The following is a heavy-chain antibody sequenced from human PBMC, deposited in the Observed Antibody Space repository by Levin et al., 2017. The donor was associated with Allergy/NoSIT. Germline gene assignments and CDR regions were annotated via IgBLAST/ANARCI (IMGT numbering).Heavy chain of an antibody. D-gene: IGHD3-16*01. V-gene: IGHV3-33*01. CDR3: ARDPLRLVGYDAFDI. CDR1: GFTFSSYG. J-gene: IGHJ3*02. Sequence: PGGSLRLSCAASGFTFSSYGMHWVRQAPGKGLEWVAVIWYDGSNKYYADSVKGRFTISRDNSKNTLYLQMNSLRAEDTAVYYCARDPLRLVGYDAFDIWGQGTMVTVSS. CDR2: IWYDGSNK.